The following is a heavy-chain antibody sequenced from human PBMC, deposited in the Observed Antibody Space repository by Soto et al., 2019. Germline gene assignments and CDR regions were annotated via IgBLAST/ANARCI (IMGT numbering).Heavy chain of an antibody. CDR1: GYTLTELS. CDR2: FDPEDGET. J-gene: IGHJ6*03. CDR3: ARVDFSSTSCFGDYYSDMDV. Sequence: ASVKVSCKVSGYTLTELSMHWVRQAPRKGLERMGGFDPEDGETMYAQRFLGRVTMTRDTSASTGYMELSSLRSEDTAVYYCARVDFSSTSCFGDYYSDMDVWGTGSTVTVSS. D-gene: IGHD2-2*01. V-gene: IGHV1-24*01.